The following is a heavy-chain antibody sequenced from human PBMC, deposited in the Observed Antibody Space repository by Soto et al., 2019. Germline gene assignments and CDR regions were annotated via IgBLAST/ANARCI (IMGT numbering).Heavy chain of an antibody. J-gene: IGHJ4*02. D-gene: IGHD3-22*01. V-gene: IGHV4-59*01. CDR3: ARGRTVRNYADDSSDYFYFFDY. Sequence: SETLSLTCTVSGDSISTFYWGWMRQSPGKELEWIGYVYYTGSTYYNPSLKSRVTISVDRSKNQFSLKLTSANAADTAVYYCARGRTVRNYADDSSDYFYFFDYWGQGTQVTVSS. CDR2: VYYTGST. CDR1: GDSISTFY.